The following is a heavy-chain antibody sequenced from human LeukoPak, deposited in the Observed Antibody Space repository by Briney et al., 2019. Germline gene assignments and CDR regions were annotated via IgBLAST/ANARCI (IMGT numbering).Heavy chain of an antibody. CDR1: GGTFSSYT. CDR3: ASESRSLYIVGASGGLDY. CDR2: IITILGIA. Sequence: ASVKVSCKASGGTFSSYTISWVRQAPGQGLEWMGRIITILGIANYAQKFQGRVTITADKSTSTAYMELSSLRSEDTAVYYCASESRSLYIVGASGGLDYWGQGTLVTVSS. V-gene: IGHV1-69*02. D-gene: IGHD1-26*01. J-gene: IGHJ4*02.